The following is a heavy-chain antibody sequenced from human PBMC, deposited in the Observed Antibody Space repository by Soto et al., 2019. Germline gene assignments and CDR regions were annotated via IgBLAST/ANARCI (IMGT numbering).Heavy chain of an antibody. D-gene: IGHD5-12*01. J-gene: IGHJ5*02. V-gene: IGHV1-2*04. Sequence: QVQLVQSGAEVKKPGASVKVSCKASGYTFSDYYVHWVRQAPGQGLEWMGWINPYSGATNYAQKFQDWVTMPGDASGSTAYVELTTLVSDDTDVYYCARARANVAPNWFDPWGQGTLVIVSS. CDR3: ARARANVAPNWFDP. CDR1: GYTFSDYY. CDR2: INPYSGAT.